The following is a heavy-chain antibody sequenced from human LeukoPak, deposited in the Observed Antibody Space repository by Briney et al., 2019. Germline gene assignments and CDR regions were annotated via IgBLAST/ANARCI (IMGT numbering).Heavy chain of an antibody. CDR3: ARTEGYCGGDCYPYAFDI. J-gene: IGHJ3*02. V-gene: IGHV1-2*02. Sequence: ASVKVSCKASGYTFTGYYMHWVRQAPGQGLEWMGWINPNSGGTNYAQKFQGRGTMTRDTSISTAYMELSRLRSDDTAVYYCARTEGYCGGDCYPYAFDIWGQGTMVTVSS. CDR1: GYTFTGYY. CDR2: INPNSGGT. D-gene: IGHD2-21*02.